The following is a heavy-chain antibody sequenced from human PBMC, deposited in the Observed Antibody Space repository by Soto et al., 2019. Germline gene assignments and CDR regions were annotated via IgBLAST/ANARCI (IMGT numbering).Heavy chain of an antibody. D-gene: IGHD3-3*01. J-gene: IGHJ6*02. V-gene: IGHV1-2*02. CDR1: GDSFSGSS. Sequence: ASVKVSCKASGDSFSGSSIHWVRQAPGQGLEWMGWINPNSGETDYAQKFLGRVTMTSDTSISTAFMALSSLRSDDTAVYYCARHSPFLEWYCYGTGVSGQRHRVSVSS. CDR2: INPNSGET. CDR3: ARHSPFLEWYCYGTGV.